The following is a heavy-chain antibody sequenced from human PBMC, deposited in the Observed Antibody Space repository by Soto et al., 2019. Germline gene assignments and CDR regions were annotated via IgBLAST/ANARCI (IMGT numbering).Heavy chain of an antibody. Sequence: QVQLQESGPGLVKPSETLSLTCTVSGGSISSYYWSWIRQPPGKGLEWIGYIYYSGSTNYNPSLKSRVTISVDTSKNQFSLELTSVTAADTAVYYGARRYGGNVDYWGQGTLVTVSS. J-gene: IGHJ4*02. D-gene: IGHD1-26*01. CDR3: ARRYGGNVDY. V-gene: IGHV4-59*01. CDR1: GGSISSYY. CDR2: IYYSGST.